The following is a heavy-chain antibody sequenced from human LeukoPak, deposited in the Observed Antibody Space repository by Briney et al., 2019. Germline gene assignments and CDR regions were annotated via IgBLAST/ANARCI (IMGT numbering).Heavy chain of an antibody. CDR2: ISYDGSNK. D-gene: IGHD3-10*01. Sequence: LPGGFLRLSCAASGFTFSSYAMHWVRQAPGKGLEWVAVISYDGSNKYYADPVKGRFTISRDNSKNTLYLQMNSLRAEDTAVYYCAREIGTGSYYNVYYYGMDVWGKGTTVTVSS. CDR3: AREIGTGSYYNVYYYGMDV. J-gene: IGHJ6*04. CDR1: GFTFSSYA. V-gene: IGHV3-30*04.